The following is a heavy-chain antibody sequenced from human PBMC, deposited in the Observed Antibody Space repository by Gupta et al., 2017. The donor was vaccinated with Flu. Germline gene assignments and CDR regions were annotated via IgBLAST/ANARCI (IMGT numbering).Heavy chain of an antibody. V-gene: IGHV3-33*01. D-gene: IGHD3-16*01. CDR2: IWYDGSNK. CDR3: ARSIMITFGGVPGAFDI. Sequence: QVQLVESGGGVVQPGRSLRLSCAASGFTFSSYGMHWVRQAPGKGLEWVAVIWYDGSNKYYADSVKGRFTISRDNSKNTLYLQMNSLRAEDTAVYYCARSIMITFGGVPGAFDIWGQGTMVTVSS. J-gene: IGHJ3*02. CDR1: GFTFSSYG.